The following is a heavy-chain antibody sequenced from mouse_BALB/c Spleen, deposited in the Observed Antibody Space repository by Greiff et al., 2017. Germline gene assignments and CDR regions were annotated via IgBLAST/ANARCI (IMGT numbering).Heavy chain of an antibody. CDR2: IYPGDGDT. CDR1: GYTFTSYW. D-gene: IGHD2-4*01. V-gene: IGHV1-87*01. Sequence: VQLQQSGAELARPGASVKLSCKASGYTFTSYWMQWVKQRPGQGLEWIGAIYPGDGDTRYTQKFKGKATLTADKSSSTAYMQLSSLASEDSAVYYCARAMITTHFYYWGQGTTLTVSS. J-gene: IGHJ2*01. CDR3: ARAMITTHFYY.